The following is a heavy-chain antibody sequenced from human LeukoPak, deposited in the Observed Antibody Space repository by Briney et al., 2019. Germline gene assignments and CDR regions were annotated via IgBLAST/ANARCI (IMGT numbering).Heavy chain of an antibody. Sequence: PSETLSLTCTVSGGSISSYYWSWIRQPPGKGLEWIGYIYYSGSTNYNPSLKSRVTISVDTSKNQFSLKLSSVTAADTAAYYCARQRFLEWYFDYWGQGTLVTVSS. CDR2: IYYSGST. J-gene: IGHJ4*02. CDR1: GGSISSYY. CDR3: ARQRFLEWYFDY. D-gene: IGHD3-3*01. V-gene: IGHV4-59*08.